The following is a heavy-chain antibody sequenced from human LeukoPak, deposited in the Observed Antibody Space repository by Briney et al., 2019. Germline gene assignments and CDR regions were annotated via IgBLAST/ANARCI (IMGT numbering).Heavy chain of an antibody. D-gene: IGHD1-26*01. CDR2: IHYTGTT. Sequence: PSETLSLTCTVSGGSIRSSSYNWGWIRQPPGKGLEWIGSIHYTGTTFYNPSLKSRITISVYTSKNQFALKLSSVTAAATAVYYCERTGGSFYFYYYMDVWGKGTTVTVSS. J-gene: IGHJ6*03. V-gene: IGHV4-39*06. CDR3: ERTGGSFYFYYYMDV. CDR1: GGSIRSSSYN.